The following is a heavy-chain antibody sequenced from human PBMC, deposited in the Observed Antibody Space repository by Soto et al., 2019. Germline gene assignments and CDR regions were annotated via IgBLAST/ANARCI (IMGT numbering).Heavy chain of an antibody. CDR2: VYYTVST. J-gene: IGHJ4*02. CDR1: GDSISTFY. CDR3: ARGRTVRNYADDSSDYFYFFDY. V-gene: IGHV4-59*01. Sequence: SETLSLTCTVSGDSISTFYWGWMRQSPGKELEWIGYVYYTVSTNYSPSLKSRVTISVDRSKNQFSLKLTSANAADTAVYYCARGRTVRNYADDSSDYFYFFDYWGQGTEVTVSS. D-gene: IGHD3-22*01.